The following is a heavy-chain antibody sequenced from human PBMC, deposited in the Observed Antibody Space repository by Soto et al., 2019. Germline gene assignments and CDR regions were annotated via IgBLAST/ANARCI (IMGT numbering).Heavy chain of an antibody. CDR1: GFSVSSKD. CDR3: ANRYCSSTSCPPNGY. V-gene: IGHV3-53*01. D-gene: IGHD2-2*01. Sequence: GGSLRLSCAASGFSVSSKDMSWVRQAPGKGLEWVSVIYSGGSTYYADSVKGRFTISRDNSKNTLYLQMNSLRAEDTAVYYCANRYCSSTSCPPNGYWGQGTLVTVSS. CDR2: IYSGGST. J-gene: IGHJ4*02.